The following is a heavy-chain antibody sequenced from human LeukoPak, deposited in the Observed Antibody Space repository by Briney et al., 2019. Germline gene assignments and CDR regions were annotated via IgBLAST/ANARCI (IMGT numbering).Heavy chain of an antibody. CDR1: GGSISSSSYY. D-gene: IGHD1-26*01. CDR2: IYYSGST. J-gene: IGHJ3*02. Sequence: KPSETLSLTCTVSGGSISSSSYYWGWIRQPPGKGLEWIGSIYYSGSTYYNPSLKSRVTISVDTSKNQFSLKLSSVTAADTAVYYCASHPQWELNAFDIWGQGTMVTVSS. CDR3: ASHPQWELNAFDI. V-gene: IGHV4-39*07.